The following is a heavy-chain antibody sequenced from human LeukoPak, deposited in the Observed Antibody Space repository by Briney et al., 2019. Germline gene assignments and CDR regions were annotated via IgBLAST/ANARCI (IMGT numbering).Heavy chain of an antibody. CDR1: GFTFSSYS. CDR3: ARGNYYDSSGPRGY. V-gene: IGHV3-21*01. D-gene: IGHD3-22*01. J-gene: IGHJ4*02. CDR2: ISSSSSYI. Sequence: PGGSLRLSCAASGFTFSSYSMNWVRQAPGKGLEWVSSISSSSSYIYYADSVKGRFTISRDNAKNSLYLQMNSLRAEDTAVYYCARGNYYDSSGPRGYWGQGTLVTVSS.